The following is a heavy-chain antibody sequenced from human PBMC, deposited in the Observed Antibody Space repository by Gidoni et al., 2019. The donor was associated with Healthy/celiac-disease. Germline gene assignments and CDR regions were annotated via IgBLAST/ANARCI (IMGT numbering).Heavy chain of an antibody. J-gene: IGHJ6*02. CDR2: IRSKAYGGTT. CDR1: VFPFGDYA. Sequence: EVQLVESGGGLVQPGRSLRLSCTASVFPFGDYAMSWVRQAPGKGLEWVGFIRSKAYGGTTEYAASVKGRFTISRDDSKSIAYLQMNSLKTEDTAVYYCTRVRVGGYYYYYGMDVWGQGTTVTVSS. V-gene: IGHV3-49*04. D-gene: IGHD3-16*01. CDR3: TRVRVGGYYYYYGMDV.